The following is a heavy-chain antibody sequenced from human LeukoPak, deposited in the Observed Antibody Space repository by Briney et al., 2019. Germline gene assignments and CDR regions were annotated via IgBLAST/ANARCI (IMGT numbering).Heavy chain of an antibody. CDR1: GGSFSGYY. Sequence: SETLSLTCAVYGGSFSGYYWSWIRQPPRKGLEWIGEINHSGSTNYNPSLKSRVTISVDTSKNQFSLKLSSVTAADTAVYYCAAPSRGYSYGFRPHSFDYWGQGTLVTVSS. CDR2: INHSGST. D-gene: IGHD5-18*01. J-gene: IGHJ4*02. CDR3: AAPSRGYSYGFRPHSFDY. V-gene: IGHV4-34*01.